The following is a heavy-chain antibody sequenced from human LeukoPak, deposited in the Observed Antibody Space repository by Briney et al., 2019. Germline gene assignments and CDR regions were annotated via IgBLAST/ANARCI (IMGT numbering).Heavy chain of an antibody. J-gene: IGHJ4*02. D-gene: IGHD6-13*01. V-gene: IGHV1-18*01. Sequence: AASVKVSCKASGYPFTSYGISWVRQAPGQGLEWKRWISAYNGSTNYAQKFHGRVTMTTDTSTSTAYMELRSLRSDDTAVYYCARDPVAAAGTGGDYWGQGTLVTVSS. CDR1: GYPFTSYG. CDR3: ARDPVAAAGTGGDY. CDR2: ISAYNGST.